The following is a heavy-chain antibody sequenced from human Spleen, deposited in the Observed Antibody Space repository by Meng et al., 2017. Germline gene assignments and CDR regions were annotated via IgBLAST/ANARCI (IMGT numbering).Heavy chain of an antibody. D-gene: IGHD3-10*01. CDR3: ASNYGSGSYSFAY. J-gene: IGHJ4*02. V-gene: IGHV1-3*01. Sequence: QVVRSGAEVKKPGASVKVACKASGYTFTSYGISWVRQAPGQRLEWMGWINAGNGNTKYSQKYQGRVSFTRDTSASTAYMELSSLRSEDTAVYYCASNYGSGSYSFAYWGQGTLVTVSS. CDR1: GYTFTSYG. CDR2: INAGNGNT.